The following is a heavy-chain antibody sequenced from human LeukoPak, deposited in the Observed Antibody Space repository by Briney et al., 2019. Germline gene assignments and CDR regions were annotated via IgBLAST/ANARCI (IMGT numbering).Heavy chain of an antibody. CDR1: GGSFSGYY. J-gene: IGHJ6*03. CDR3: ARHKYHDFWSGYYSYYYYMDV. Sequence: PSETLSLTCAVYGGSFSGYYWSWIRQPPGKGLEWIGEINHCGSTNYNPSLKSRVTISVDTSKNQFSLKLSSVTAADTAVYYCARHKYHDFWSGYYSYYYYMDVWGKGTTVTVSS. V-gene: IGHV4-34*01. D-gene: IGHD3-3*01. CDR2: INHCGST.